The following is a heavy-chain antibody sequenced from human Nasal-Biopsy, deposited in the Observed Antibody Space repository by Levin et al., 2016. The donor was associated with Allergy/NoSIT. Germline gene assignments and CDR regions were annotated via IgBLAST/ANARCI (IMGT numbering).Heavy chain of an antibody. CDR1: GGTFSTSG. J-gene: IGHJ4*02. CDR3: ARGPREGYFDY. D-gene: IGHD3-10*01. Sequence: SVKVSCKVSGGTFSTSGFNWVRQAPGQGLEWMGGIIPVYYTANYAQRFQDRVTITADESTKTVYMELNSLTSENTAVYYCARGPREGYFDYVGPGNPGHRLL. V-gene: IGHV1-69*13. CDR2: IIPVYYTA.